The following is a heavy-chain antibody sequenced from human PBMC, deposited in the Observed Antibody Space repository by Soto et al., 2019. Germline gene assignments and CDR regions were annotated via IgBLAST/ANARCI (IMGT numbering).Heavy chain of an antibody. J-gene: IGHJ4*02. Sequence: GGSLRLSCAASGFTFSSYAMSWVRQAPGKGLEWVSAISGSGGSTYYADSVKGRFTISRDNSKNTLYLQMNSLRAEDTAVYYCAKASPVGYCSGGSCSALDYWGQGTLVTVSS. CDR3: AKASPVGYCSGGSCSALDY. CDR1: GFTFSSYA. V-gene: IGHV3-23*01. CDR2: ISGSGGST. D-gene: IGHD2-15*01.